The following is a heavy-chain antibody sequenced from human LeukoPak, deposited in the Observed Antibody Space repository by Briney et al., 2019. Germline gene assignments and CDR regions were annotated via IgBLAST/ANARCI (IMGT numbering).Heavy chain of an antibody. V-gene: IGHV1-69*06. J-gene: IGHJ4*02. CDR2: IIPIFGTA. CDR1: GGTFSSYA. CDR3: ARLVDGDYYDSSGYSHFDY. Sequence: SVKVSCKASGGTFSSYAISWVRQAPGQGLEWMGGIIPIFGTANYAQKFQGRVTITADKSTSTAYMELSSLRSEDTAVYYCARLVDGDYYDSSGYSHFDYWGQGTLVTVSS. D-gene: IGHD3-22*01.